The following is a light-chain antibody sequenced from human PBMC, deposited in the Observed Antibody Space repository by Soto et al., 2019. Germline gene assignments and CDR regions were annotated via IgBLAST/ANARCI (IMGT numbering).Light chain of an antibody. Sequence: IWLTQSPGTLSLSPGERATLSFRASQSVSNNYLAWYQQKPGQAPRLLIYGASNRATGIPDRFSGSGSGTDFTLTISRLEPEDFAVYYCQQYGSSPNTFGQGTRLEIK. CDR3: QQYGSSPNT. CDR1: QSVSNNY. CDR2: GAS. V-gene: IGKV3-20*01. J-gene: IGKJ5*01.